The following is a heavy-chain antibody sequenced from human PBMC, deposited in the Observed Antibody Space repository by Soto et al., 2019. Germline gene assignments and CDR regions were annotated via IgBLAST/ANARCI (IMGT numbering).Heavy chain of an antibody. CDR1: GFTFSSYW. CDR3: ARADDFWSGYYMYYFDY. Sequence: PGGSLRLSCAASGFTFSSYWMSWVRQAPGKGLEWVANIKQDGSEKYYVDSVKGRFTISRDNAKNSLYLQMNSLRAEDTAVCYCARADDFWSGYYMYYFDYWGQGTLVTVSS. J-gene: IGHJ4*02. CDR2: IKQDGSEK. D-gene: IGHD3-3*01. V-gene: IGHV3-7*01.